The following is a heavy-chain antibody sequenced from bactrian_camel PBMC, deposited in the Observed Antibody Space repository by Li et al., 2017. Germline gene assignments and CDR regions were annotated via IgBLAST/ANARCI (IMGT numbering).Heavy chain of an antibody. CDR1: GYTGATGA. CDR2: ISTDGSP. D-gene: IGHD4*01. J-gene: IGHJ6*01. CDR3: AKAPELETMDS. V-gene: IGHV3S55*01. Sequence: HVQLVESGGGSVQAGGSLRLSCVVSGYTGATGAMGWYRQAPGNECEVVAIISTDGSPWYYADSVKGRFTISQDKVKNTVYLQLNSLQTEDMAMHYCAKAPELETMDSWGQGTQVTVS.